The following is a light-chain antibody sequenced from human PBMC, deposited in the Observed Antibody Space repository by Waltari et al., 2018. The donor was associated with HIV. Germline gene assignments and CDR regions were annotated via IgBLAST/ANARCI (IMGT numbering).Light chain of an antibody. CDR1: SFNIGSNH. Sequence: QSVLTQAPSASGTPGQRVTIPCSGSSFNIGSNHVCWYQEVAGTAPKLLTYNKNQRPPGGPDRFSGSKSCTSASLAISGLRAEDAAYDYCATWDDTLAGYVFGTGTKVTVL. CDR2: NKN. J-gene: IGLJ1*01. V-gene: IGLV1-47*02. CDR3: ATWDDTLAGYV.